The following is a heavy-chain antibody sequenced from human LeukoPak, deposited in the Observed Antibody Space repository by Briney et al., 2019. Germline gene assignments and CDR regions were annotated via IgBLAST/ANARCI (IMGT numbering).Heavy chain of an antibody. CDR3: ARDGDQLPFDY. D-gene: IGHD7-27*01. V-gene: IGHV3-21*01. CDR2: ISSSSSYI. CDR1: GFTFSTFA. J-gene: IGHJ4*02. Sequence: GGSLRLSCAASGFTFSTFAMIWVRQPPGKGLEWVSSISSSSSYIYYADSVKGRFTISRDNAKNSLYLQMNSLRAEDTAVYYCARDGDQLPFDYWGQGTLVTVSS.